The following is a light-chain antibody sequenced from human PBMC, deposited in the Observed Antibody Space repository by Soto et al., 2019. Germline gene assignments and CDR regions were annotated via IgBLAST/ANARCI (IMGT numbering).Light chain of an antibody. V-gene: IGKV3-20*01. J-gene: IGKJ2*01. CDR2: GAS. CDR1: QSVSSSY. CDR3: QQYGPSPMYT. Sequence: DIVLTQSPGTLSLSPGERATLSCRASQSVSSSYLAWYQKKPGQAPRLLIYGASTRATGIPDRFSGSGSGTDITLTINRLEPEDFAVYYCQQYGPSPMYTFGQGTKLEIK.